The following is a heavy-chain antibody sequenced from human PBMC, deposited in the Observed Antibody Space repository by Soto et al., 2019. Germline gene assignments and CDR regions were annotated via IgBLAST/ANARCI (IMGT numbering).Heavy chain of an antibody. V-gene: IGHV4-30-2*01. D-gene: IGHD3-3*01. J-gene: IGHJ2*01. CDR3: AREVSYYDFWSGYSYWYFDL. Sequence: QLQLQESGSGLVKPSQTLSLTCAVSGGSISSGGYSWSWIRQPPGKGLEWIGYIYHSGSTYYNPSLKRRVTISVDRAQNQFSLKLSSVTAADTAVYYCAREVSYYDFWSGYSYWYFDLWGRGTLVTVSS. CDR1: GGSISSGGYS. CDR2: IYHSGST.